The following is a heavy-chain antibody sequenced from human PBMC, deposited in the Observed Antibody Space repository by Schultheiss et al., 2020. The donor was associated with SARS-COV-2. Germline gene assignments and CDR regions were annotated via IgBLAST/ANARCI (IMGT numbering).Heavy chain of an antibody. CDR1: GGTFSSYA. CDR3: ATASINWNPLLFVFPSYYYYGMDV. D-gene: IGHD1-1*01. Sequence: SVKVSCKASGGTFSSYAISWVRQAPGQGLEWMGWINPNSGGTNYAQKFQGRVTMTEDTSTDTAYMELSSLRSEDTAVYYCATASINWNPLLFVFPSYYYYGMDVWGQGTTVTVSS. J-gene: IGHJ6*02. V-gene: IGHV1-69*10. CDR2: INPNSGGT.